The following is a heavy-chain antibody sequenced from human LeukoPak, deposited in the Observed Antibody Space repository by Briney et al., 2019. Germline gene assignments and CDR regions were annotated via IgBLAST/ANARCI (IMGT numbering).Heavy chain of an antibody. CDR1: GFTFSNYA. CDR3: AKDGDFWSVYYRVENAFDM. D-gene: IGHD3-3*01. CDR2: ISYDGTNK. J-gene: IGHJ3*02. Sequence: GGSLRLSCVATGFTFSNYAMHWVRQAPGKGLEWLAVISYDGTNKYYAGSVKGRFTISRDNSKNTLHLQMNSLRAEDTAVDYCAKDGDFWSVYYRVENAFDMWGQGTMVTVSS. V-gene: IGHV3-30-3*01.